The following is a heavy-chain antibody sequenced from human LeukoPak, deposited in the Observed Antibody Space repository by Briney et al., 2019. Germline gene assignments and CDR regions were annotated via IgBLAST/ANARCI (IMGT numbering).Heavy chain of an antibody. V-gene: IGHV3-33*06. J-gene: IGHJ4*02. Sequence: GGSLRLSCAASGFTFSTYGMHWVRQAPGKGLEWVAVIWHDGSNKYYADSVKGRFTISRDNSKNTLYLQMNSLRAEDTAVYYCAKDLLYCSSSSCSAHSSSPGYWGQGTLVTVSS. CDR3: AKDLLYCSSSSCSAHSSSPGY. D-gene: IGHD2-2*01. CDR1: GFTFSTYG. CDR2: IWHDGSNK.